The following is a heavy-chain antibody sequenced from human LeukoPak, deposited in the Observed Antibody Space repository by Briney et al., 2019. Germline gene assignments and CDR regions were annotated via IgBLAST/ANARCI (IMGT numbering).Heavy chain of an antibody. Sequence: SQTLSLTRTVSGGSISSGNYYYSWIRQPPRKGLAWIGYIYYSGSTYYNPSLKSRVTISVDTSNNQFSLKLSSVTAADTAVYYCASYYHGFDYWGQGTLVTVSS. CDR1: GGSISSGNYY. J-gene: IGHJ4*02. D-gene: IGHD3-10*01. CDR3: ASYYHGFDY. CDR2: IYYSGST. V-gene: IGHV4-30-4*01.